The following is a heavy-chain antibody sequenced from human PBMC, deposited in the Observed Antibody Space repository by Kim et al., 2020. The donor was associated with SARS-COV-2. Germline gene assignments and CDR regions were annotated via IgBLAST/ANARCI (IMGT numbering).Heavy chain of an antibody. CDR3: AKEGPGSTTVVSYYYYYGMDV. D-gene: IGHD4-17*01. V-gene: IGHV3-23*01. CDR2: ISGSGGST. CDR1: GFTFSSYA. J-gene: IGHJ6*02. Sequence: GSLRLSCAASGFTFSSYAMSWVRQAPGKGLEWVSAISGSGGSTYYADSVKGRFTISRDNSKNTLYLQMNSLRAEDTAVYYCAKEGPGSTTVVSYYYYYGMDVWGQGTTVTVSS.